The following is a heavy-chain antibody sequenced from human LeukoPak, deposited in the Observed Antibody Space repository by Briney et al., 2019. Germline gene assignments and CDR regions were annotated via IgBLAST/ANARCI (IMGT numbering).Heavy chain of an antibody. Sequence: PSETLSLTCAVYGGSFSGYYWSWIRQPPGKGPEWIGEINHSGSTNYNPSLKSRVTISVDTSKNQFSLKLSSVTAADTAVYYCARGGIQFNYYGSGRYNWFDPWGQGTLVTVSS. J-gene: IGHJ5*02. CDR3: ARGGIQFNYYGSGRYNWFDP. D-gene: IGHD3-10*01. V-gene: IGHV4-34*01. CDR2: INHSGST. CDR1: GGSFSGYY.